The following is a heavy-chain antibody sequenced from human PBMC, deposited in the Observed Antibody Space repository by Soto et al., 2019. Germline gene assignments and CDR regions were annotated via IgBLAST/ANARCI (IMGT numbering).Heavy chain of an antibody. D-gene: IGHD2-21*02. V-gene: IGHV1-2*02. CDR1: GYTFTGYY. CDR2: INPNSGGT. Sequence: ASVKVSCKASGYTFTGYYMHWVRQAPGQGLEWMGWINPNSGGTNYAQKFQGRVTITADESTSTAYMELSSLRSEDTAVYYCARRPVVTLRYYYYYGMDVWGQGTTVTVSS. CDR3: ARRPVVTLRYYYYYGMDV. J-gene: IGHJ6*02.